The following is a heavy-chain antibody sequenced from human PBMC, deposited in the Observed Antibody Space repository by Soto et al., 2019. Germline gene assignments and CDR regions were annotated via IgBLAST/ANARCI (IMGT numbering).Heavy chain of an antibody. Sequence: PGVFMRVSRAAFWFTFRSHWMHWVLQAQGKGLVWVSRINSDGSSTSYADSVKGRFTISRDNAKNTLYLQMNSLRAEDSSGYNCPRDLFIAPDYWGQGTLLTVSS. V-gene: IGHV3-74*01. CDR1: WFTFRSHW. CDR3: PRDLFIAPDY. D-gene: IGHD2-15*01. J-gene: IGHJ4*01. CDR2: INSDGSST.